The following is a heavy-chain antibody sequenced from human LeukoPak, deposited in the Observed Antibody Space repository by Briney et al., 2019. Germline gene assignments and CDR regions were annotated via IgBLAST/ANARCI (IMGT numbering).Heavy chain of an antibody. Sequence: GGSLRLSCAASGFTFSSYWMHWVRQAPGKGLVWVSRINSNGSSTSYADSVKGRFTISRDNAKNTLYLQMNSLRAEDTAVYYCAGDDFWSGYITRYWGQGTLVTVSS. CDR3: AGDDFWSGYITRY. V-gene: IGHV3-74*01. CDR1: GFTFSSYW. D-gene: IGHD3-3*01. J-gene: IGHJ4*02. CDR2: INSNGSST.